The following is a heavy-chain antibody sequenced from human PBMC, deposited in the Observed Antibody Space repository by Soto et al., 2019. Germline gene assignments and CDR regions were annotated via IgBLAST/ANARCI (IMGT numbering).Heavy chain of an antibody. V-gene: IGHV2-5*08. CDR1: GLSLTTSEMC. CDR3: AHRPRAVAAHLHFDY. CDR2: IEWDDDK. D-gene: IGHD6-19*01. J-gene: IGHJ4*02. Sequence: GSGPTLGNATRTVRLACIFSGLSLTTSEMCLSWIRQPPGKALDWLALIEWDDDKHYSPSLKSRLTITKDTSKNQVVLTMTNMDPVDTATYYCAHRPRAVAAHLHFDYWGQGTLVTVSS.